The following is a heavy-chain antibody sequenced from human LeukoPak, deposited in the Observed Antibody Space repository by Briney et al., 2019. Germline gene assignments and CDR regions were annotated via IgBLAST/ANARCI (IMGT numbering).Heavy chain of an antibody. Sequence: ASVKVSGKASGYRFSSNGISWVRQAPGQGLEWVGWVSTYNSDTNYAPKFQGRVTMTKDTSTSTVYMELRSLRTDDTAVYYCALDNWNEFDPWGQGTLVTVSS. CDR3: ALDNWNEFDP. J-gene: IGHJ5*02. V-gene: IGHV1-18*01. CDR2: VSTYNSDT. CDR1: GYRFSSNG. D-gene: IGHD1-20*01.